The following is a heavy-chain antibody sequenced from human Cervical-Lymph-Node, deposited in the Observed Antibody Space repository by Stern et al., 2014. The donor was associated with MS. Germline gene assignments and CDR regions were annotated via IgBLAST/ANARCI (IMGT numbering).Heavy chain of an antibody. Sequence: EVQLVESGGGSVKPGRSLRLSCAASGFTFDDCAMHWVRQAPGKGLEWVSGISWNSNNIGYADSGRGRFTISRDNAKNSLYLQMNGLRPEDTALYYCAKDISERHYYFDSWGEGTLVTVSS. V-gene: IGHV3-9*01. J-gene: IGHJ4*02. CDR2: ISWNSNNI. D-gene: IGHD3-16*02. CDR1: GFTFDDCA. CDR3: AKDISERHYYFDS.